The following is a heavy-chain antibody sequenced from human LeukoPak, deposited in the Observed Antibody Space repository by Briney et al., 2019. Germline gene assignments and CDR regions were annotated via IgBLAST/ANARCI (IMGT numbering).Heavy chain of an antibody. CDR3: ARVTYDSSGYYYPVHYYYYYMDV. CDR1: GGSISSSSYY. Sequence: SETLSLTCTVSGGSISSSSYYWGWVRQPPGKGLEWIGSIYYSGSTYYNPSLKSRVTVSVDTSKNQFSLKLSSVTAADTAVYYCARVTYDSSGYYYPVHYYYYYMDVWGKGTTVTVSS. CDR2: IYYSGST. J-gene: IGHJ6*03. D-gene: IGHD3-22*01. V-gene: IGHV4-39*07.